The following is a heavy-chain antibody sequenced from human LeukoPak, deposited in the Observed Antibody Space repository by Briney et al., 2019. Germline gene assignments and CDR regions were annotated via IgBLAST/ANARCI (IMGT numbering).Heavy chain of an antibody. CDR3: ARSNCSSTSCHFDY. CDR1: GFTFSNYG. J-gene: IGHJ4*02. D-gene: IGHD2-2*01. Sequence: GGSLRLSCAASGFTFSNYGASWVRQAPGKELEWVSGISHSGGSTYYADSVKGRFTISRDNAKNSLYLQMNSLRAEDTAVYYCARSNCSSTSCHFDYWGQGTLVTVSS. CDR2: ISHSGGST. V-gene: IGHV3-48*04.